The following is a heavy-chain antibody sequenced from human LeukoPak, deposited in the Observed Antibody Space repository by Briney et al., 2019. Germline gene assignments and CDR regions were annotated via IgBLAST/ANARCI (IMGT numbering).Heavy chain of an antibody. CDR3: ARRGSGSYYNDPPAYYYYMDV. CDR2: ISSSSSYI. CDR1: GFTFSSYS. J-gene: IGHJ6*03. V-gene: IGHV3-21*01. D-gene: IGHD3-10*01. Sequence: PGGSLRLSCAASGFTFSSYSMNWVRQAPGKGLEWVSSISSSSSYIYYADSVKGRFTISRDDAKNSLYLQMNSLRAEDTAVYYCARRGSGSYYNDPPAYYYYMDVWGKGTTVTVSS.